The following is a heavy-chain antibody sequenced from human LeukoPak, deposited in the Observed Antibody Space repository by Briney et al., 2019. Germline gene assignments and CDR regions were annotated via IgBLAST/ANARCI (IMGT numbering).Heavy chain of an antibody. CDR2: IRGDGGQT. Sequence: GGSLRLSCAASGFXIDDYAIHWVRQAPGKGLQWVSLIRGDGGQTYYSDSVKGRFTISRDNTKNSLYLQMNDLTTEDSALYYCAKGYGSGTYFIDNWGQGTLVTVSS. CDR1: GFXIDDYA. D-gene: IGHD3-10*01. CDR3: AKGYGSGTYFIDN. V-gene: IGHV3-43*02. J-gene: IGHJ4*02.